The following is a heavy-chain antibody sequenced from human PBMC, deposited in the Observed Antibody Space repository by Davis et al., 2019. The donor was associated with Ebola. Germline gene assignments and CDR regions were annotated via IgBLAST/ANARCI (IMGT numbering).Heavy chain of an antibody. CDR3: AAYCGGDCPVDC. J-gene: IGHJ4*02. CDR2: INAGNGNT. D-gene: IGHD2-21*02. Sequence: AASVKVSCKASGYTFTTYTMHWARQAPGQSLEWMGWINAGNGNTKYSQKFQGRVTITRDMSTSTAYMELSSLRSEDTAVYYCAAYCGGDCPVDCWGQGTLVTVSS. V-gene: IGHV1-3*01. CDR1: GYTFTTYT.